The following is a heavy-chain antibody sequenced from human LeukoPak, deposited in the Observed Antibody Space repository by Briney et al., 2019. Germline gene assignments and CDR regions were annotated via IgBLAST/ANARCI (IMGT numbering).Heavy chain of an antibody. Sequence: SVKVSCKASGGALSDYTISWVRQAPGQGLEWMGAILPMLGTAKYAQSLQGRVTITTDDSSSTVYMELSSLRFEDTASYFCARDGLLTRTGMDVWGKGTTVTVPS. CDR3: ARDGLLTRTGMDV. CDR1: GGALSDYT. D-gene: IGHD3/OR15-3a*01. J-gene: IGHJ6*03. CDR2: ILPMLGTA. V-gene: IGHV1-69*16.